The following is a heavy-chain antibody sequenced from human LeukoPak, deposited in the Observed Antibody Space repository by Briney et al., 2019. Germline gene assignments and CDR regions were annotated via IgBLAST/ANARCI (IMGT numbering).Heavy chain of an antibody. CDR2: ISGSNDNT. CDR1: GFTFSNYA. CDR3: AKGRGTTVTSAANY. D-gene: IGHD4-17*01. V-gene: IGHV3-23*01. Sequence: GGSLRLSCAASGFTFSNYAMSWVRQAPGKGLEWVSSISGSNDNTYYADSVKDRFTISRDNSKNTLSLQMNSLRAEDTAVYYCAKGRGTTVTSAANYWGQGTLVAVSS. J-gene: IGHJ4*02.